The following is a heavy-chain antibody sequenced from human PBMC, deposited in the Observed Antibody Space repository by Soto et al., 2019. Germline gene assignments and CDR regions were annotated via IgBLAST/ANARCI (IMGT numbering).Heavy chain of an antibody. Sequence: QVQLVQSGAEARVPGASVKVSCKASGYSFTGLDINWVRQTTGQGLEWMGWMEPSSGRTGYAQKFQGRVTMTSDTSINTAYMELSSLTSDDTAFSYCARGVTAGVDYWGQGTLVTVSS. D-gene: IGHD1-26*01. CDR3: ARGVTAGVDY. CDR2: MEPSSGRT. J-gene: IGHJ4*02. V-gene: IGHV1-8*01. CDR1: GYSFTGLD.